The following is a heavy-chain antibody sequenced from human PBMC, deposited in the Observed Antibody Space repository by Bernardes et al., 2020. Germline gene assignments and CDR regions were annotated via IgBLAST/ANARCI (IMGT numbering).Heavy chain of an antibody. CDR2: ISGGAAYI. CDR3: AKTGYWGNSRAFDS. D-gene: IGHD3-16*02. Sequence: GGSLRLSCETSGFIFKNFAMSWVRQAPGEGLEWVSGISGGAAYIYYADSVKGRFTISRDDSKNTLYLQMNSLRVEDMALYYCAKTGYWGNSRAFDSWGQGTLVTVSA. V-gene: IGHV3-23*01. CDR1: GFIFKNFA. J-gene: IGHJ4*02.